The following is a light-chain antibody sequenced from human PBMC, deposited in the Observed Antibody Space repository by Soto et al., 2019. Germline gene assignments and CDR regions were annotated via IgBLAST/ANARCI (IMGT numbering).Light chain of an antibody. J-gene: IGKJ1*01. CDR3: QQYVFYRGT. CDR1: QSISGW. V-gene: IGKV1-5*01. CDR2: DAS. Sequence: DIEMTQSPSALSASVGDRVTITCRASQSISGWLAWFQQKPGKAPKLLIYDASSLESGVPSRFSGSGSGTEFTLTITSLQPYDFATYYCQQYVFYRGTFGQGTKVEIK.